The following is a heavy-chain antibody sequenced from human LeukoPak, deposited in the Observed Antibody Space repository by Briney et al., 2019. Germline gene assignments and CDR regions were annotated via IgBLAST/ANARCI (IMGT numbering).Heavy chain of an antibody. J-gene: IGHJ4*02. D-gene: IGHD2-2*01. CDR3: ARDLYSTSWSPGY. V-gene: IGHV3-69-1*01. Sequence: LGGSLRLSCAASGFTLSNYDMNWVRQAPGKGLEWVSSITTSNYMYYAGSVKGRFTISRDNAKNSVYLQMNSLRAEDTAVYYCARDLYSTSWSPGYWGQGTLVTVSS. CDR2: ITTSNYM. CDR1: GFTLSNYD.